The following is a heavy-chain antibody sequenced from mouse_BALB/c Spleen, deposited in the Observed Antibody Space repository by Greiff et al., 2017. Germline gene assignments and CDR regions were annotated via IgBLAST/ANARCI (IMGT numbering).Heavy chain of an antibody. Sequence: EVQLVESGGGLVKPGGSLKLSCAASGFTFSDYYMYWVRQTPEKRLEWVATISDGGSYTYYPDSVKGRFTISRDNATNNLYLQMSSLKSEDTAMYYCAIDDYSYAMDYWGQGTSVTVSS. CDR3: AIDDYSYAMDY. J-gene: IGHJ4*01. CDR2: ISDGGSYT. V-gene: IGHV5-4*02. CDR1: GFTFSDYY. D-gene: IGHD2-4*01.